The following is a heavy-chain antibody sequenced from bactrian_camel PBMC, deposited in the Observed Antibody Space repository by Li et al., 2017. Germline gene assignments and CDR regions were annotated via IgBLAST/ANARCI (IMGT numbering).Heavy chain of an antibody. CDR2: LASDGSS. Sequence: VQLVESGGGSVQAGGSLRLSCAFDAYTPANVRMAWFRQAPGKEREGVASLASDGSSIYANSLKGRFSISKDSSKNALYLQMNSLKPEDTSMYYCAADTSCGGGFRWWGQGTQVTVSS. D-gene: IGHD7*01. V-gene: IGHV3S53*01. CDR1: AYTPANVR. CDR3: AADTSCGGGFRW. J-gene: IGHJ4*01.